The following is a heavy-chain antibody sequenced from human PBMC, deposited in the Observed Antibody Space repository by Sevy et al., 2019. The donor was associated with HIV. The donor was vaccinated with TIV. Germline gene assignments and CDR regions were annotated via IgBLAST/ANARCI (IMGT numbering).Heavy chain of an antibody. V-gene: IGHV3-33*01. CDR2: IWYDGGKK. CDR3: VREGVPAAIGFDY. Sequence: GGSLRLSCAASAFTFSAYGMHWVRQAPGKGLEWVSTIWYDGGKKYYADSVKGRFTISRDNSKITLYLQMNSLRAEDTAVYYCVREGVPAAIGFDYWGQGTLVTVSS. D-gene: IGHD2-2*01. CDR1: AFTFSAYG. J-gene: IGHJ4*02.